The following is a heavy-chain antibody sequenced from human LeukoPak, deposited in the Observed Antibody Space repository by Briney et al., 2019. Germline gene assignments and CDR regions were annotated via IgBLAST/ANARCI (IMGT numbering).Heavy chain of an antibody. J-gene: IGHJ4*02. V-gene: IGHV4-34*01. CDR1: GGSFSGYY. CDR3: APLVVTATRDY. Sequence: SETLSLTCAVYGGSFSGYYWSWIRQPPGKGLEWIGEINHSGSTNYNPSLKSRVTISVDTSKNQFSLKLSSVTAADTAVYYCAPLVVTATRDYWGQGTLVTVSS. D-gene: IGHD2-21*02. CDR2: INHSGST.